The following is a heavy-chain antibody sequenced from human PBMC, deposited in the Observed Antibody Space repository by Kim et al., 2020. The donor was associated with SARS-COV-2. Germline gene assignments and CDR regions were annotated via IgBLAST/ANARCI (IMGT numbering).Heavy chain of an antibody. Sequence: GGSLRLSCAASGFTFSSYEMNWVRQAPGKGLEWVSYITSSGTTTYYADSVTGRFTISRDNAKNSLYLQMNSLRAEDTAVYYCAREGRITIFGVAPSGYYG. CDR1: GFTFSSYE. J-gene: IGHJ6*01. D-gene: IGHD3-3*01. CDR3: AREGRITIFGVAPSGYYG. CDR2: ITSSGTTT. V-gene: IGHV3-48*03.